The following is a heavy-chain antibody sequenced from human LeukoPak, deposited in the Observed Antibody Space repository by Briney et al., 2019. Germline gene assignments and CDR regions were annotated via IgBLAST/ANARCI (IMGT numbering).Heavy chain of an antibody. CDR1: EITFSGYF. D-gene: IGHD7-27*01. Sequence: GGSLRLSCAASEITFSGYFMGWIRQAPGKGLEWVANIRGSGSGMGSGNYYAGSVKGRFTISRDNAKNSLYLQMNSLRAEDTAFYYCARDDNWGFDYWGQGALVTVSS. CDR3: ARDDNWGFDY. J-gene: IGHJ4*02. V-gene: IGHV3-11*04. CDR2: IRGSGSGM.